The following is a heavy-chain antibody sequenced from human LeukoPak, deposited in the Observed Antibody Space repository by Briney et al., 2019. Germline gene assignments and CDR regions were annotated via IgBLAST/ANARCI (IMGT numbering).Heavy chain of an antibody. D-gene: IGHD6-13*01. CDR3: ARAPRNSSTMLDY. CDR2: IIPIFGTA. CDR1: GGTFSSYA. Sequence: SVKVSCKASGGTFSSYAISWVRQAPGQGLEWMGGIIPIFGTANYAQKFQGRVTFTADESTSTAYMELSSLRSEDTAVYYCARAPRNSSTMLDYWGRGTLVTVSS. V-gene: IGHV1-69*13. J-gene: IGHJ4*02.